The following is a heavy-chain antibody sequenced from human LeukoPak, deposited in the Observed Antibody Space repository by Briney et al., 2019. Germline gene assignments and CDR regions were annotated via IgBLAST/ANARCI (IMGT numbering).Heavy chain of an antibody. J-gene: IGHJ4*02. CDR2: INPSGGSR. CDR1: GYTFTIYY. V-gene: IGHV1-46*01. Sequence: ASVKVSCKASGYTFTIYYIHWVRQAPGQGLEWMGIINPSGGSRSYAQQFQGRVTMTRDTSTSTVYMELSSLRSEDTAVYYCARRIAVAGKTAFDYWGQGTLVTVSS. D-gene: IGHD6-19*01. CDR3: ARRIAVAGKTAFDY.